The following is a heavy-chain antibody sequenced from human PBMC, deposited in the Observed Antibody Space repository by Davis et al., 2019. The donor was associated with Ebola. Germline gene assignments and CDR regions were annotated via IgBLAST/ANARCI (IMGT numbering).Heavy chain of an antibody. J-gene: IGHJ6*03. CDR1: GFTFSSYA. V-gene: IGHV3-23*01. D-gene: IGHD1-26*01. Sequence: PGGSLRLSCAASGFTFSSYAMSWVRQAPGKGLEWVSAISGSGGSTYYADSVKGRFTISRDNAKNTLYLQMNSLGAEDTAVYYCARGGSYHMDVWGKGTTVTVSS. CDR2: ISGSGGST. CDR3: ARGGSYHMDV.